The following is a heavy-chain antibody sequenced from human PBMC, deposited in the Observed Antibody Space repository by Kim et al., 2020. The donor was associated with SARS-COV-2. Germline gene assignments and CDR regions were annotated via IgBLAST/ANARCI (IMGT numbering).Heavy chain of an antibody. V-gene: IGHV3-30*09. Sequence: GGSLRLSCAASGFTFTNYPMNWVRQAPGKGLEWVADISYDGSEKHYVASVKGRFAISTDTSKNTLYLQMSSLRPEDTGVYYCVRDRCDGGCFASFEFWG. D-gene: IGHD2-21*01. CDR3: VRDRCDGGCFASFEF. CDR2: ISYDGSEK. CDR1: GFTFTNYP. J-gene: IGHJ6*01.